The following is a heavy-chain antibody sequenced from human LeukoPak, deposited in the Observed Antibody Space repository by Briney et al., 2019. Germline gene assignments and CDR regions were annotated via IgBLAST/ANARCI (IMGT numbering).Heavy chain of an antibody. V-gene: IGHV1-8*01. CDR2: MNPNSGNT. CDR1: GYTFTSYD. Sequence: ASVKVSCKASGYTFTSYDINWVRQATGQGLEWMGWMNPNSGNTGYAQKFQGRVTMTRNTSISTAYMELSSLRSEDTAVYYCARDAEPVVVVPAAIRVAFDIWGQGTMVTVSS. J-gene: IGHJ3*02. D-gene: IGHD2-2*02. CDR3: ARDAEPVVVVPAAIRVAFDI.